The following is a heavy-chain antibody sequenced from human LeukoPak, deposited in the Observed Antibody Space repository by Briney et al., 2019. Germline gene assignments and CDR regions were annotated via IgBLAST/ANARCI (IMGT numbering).Heavy chain of an antibody. V-gene: IGHV4-59*01. CDR3: ARDNWGSLDF. Sequence: SETLSLTCAVSGSSMTIYSWGWIRQPPGKGLEWIGYNTDSGNINFNPALKSRVTISVDTSKSQFSLKLTSVTPADTAVYYCARDNWGSLDFWGQGTLVTVSS. CDR1: GSSMTIYS. CDR2: NTDSGNI. J-gene: IGHJ4*02. D-gene: IGHD7-27*01.